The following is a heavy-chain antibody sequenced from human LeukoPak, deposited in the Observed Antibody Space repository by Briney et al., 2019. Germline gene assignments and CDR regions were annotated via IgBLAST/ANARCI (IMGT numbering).Heavy chain of an antibody. CDR1: GYTFTSYA. V-gene: IGHV1-3*01. CDR2: INAGNGNT. CDR3: AREGSIAMDAFDI. J-gene: IGHJ3*02. D-gene: IGHD6-6*01. Sequence: ASVKVSCKASGYTFTSYAMHWVRQAPGQRLEWMGWINAGNGNTKYSQKFQGRVTITRDTSASTAYMELSSLRSEDTAVYYCAREGSIAMDAFDIWGQGTMVTVSS.